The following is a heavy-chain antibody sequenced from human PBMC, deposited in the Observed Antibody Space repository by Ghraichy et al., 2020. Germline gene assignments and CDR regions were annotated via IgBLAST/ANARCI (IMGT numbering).Heavy chain of an antibody. CDR1: GGSISSYY. CDR3: ARLNDFWSGYYPRDYGMDV. J-gene: IGHJ6*02. D-gene: IGHD3-3*01. CDR2: IYYSGST. V-gene: IGHV4-59*08. Sequence: SETLSLTCTVSGGSISSYYWSWIRQPPGKGLEWIGYIYYSGSTNYNPSLKSRVTISVDTSKNQFSLKLSSVTAADTAVYYCARLNDFWSGYYPRDYGMDVWGQGTTVTVSS.